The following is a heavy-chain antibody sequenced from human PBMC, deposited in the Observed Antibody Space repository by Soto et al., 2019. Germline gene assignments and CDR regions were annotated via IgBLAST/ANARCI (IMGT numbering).Heavy chain of an antibody. CDR3: ARDRAKYYDFWSGRNSVYYYGMDV. D-gene: IGHD3-3*01. CDR2: IDWDDDK. J-gene: IGHJ6*02. Sequence: SGRTLVNPTQTLTLTCTCSGFSLSTSGMRVSWIRQPPGKALEWLARIDWDDDKFYSTSLKTRLTISKDTSKNQVVLTMTNMDPVDTATYYCARDRAKYYDFWSGRNSVYYYGMDVWGQGTTVTVSS. CDR1: GFSLSTSGMR. V-gene: IGHV2-70*04.